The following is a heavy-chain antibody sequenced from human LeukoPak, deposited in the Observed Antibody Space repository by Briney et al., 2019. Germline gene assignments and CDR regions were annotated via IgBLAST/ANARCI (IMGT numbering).Heavy chain of an antibody. V-gene: IGHV3-11*01. D-gene: IGHD3/OR15-3a*01. J-gene: IGHJ4*02. CDR3: ARERYDYLTGNRGFDY. Sequence: GGSLRLSCAASGFIFSDHYMSWIRQAPGEGLEWGSFINLSGDTKDYEDSVKGRFTISRDNAKNSLYLQMSSLRAGDMAVYYCARERYDYLTGNRGFDYWGPGTLVTVSS. CDR1: GFIFSDHY. CDR2: INLSGDTK.